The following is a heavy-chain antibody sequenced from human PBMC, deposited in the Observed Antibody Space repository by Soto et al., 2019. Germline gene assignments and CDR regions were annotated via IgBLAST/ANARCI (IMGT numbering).Heavy chain of an antibody. CDR2: IHYGGST. V-gene: IGHV4-39*01. CDR3: AKDASCYSCGA. Sequence: SETLSLTCAVSGGSISSSNFYWGWFRQSPGKGLEWIGSIHYGGSTYYNPSLTSRITISVDTSKNQFSLNLSSVTAADTAVYFCAKDASCYSCGAWGQGVPVTVSS. D-gene: IGHD2-15*01. CDR1: GGSISSSNFY. J-gene: IGHJ4*02.